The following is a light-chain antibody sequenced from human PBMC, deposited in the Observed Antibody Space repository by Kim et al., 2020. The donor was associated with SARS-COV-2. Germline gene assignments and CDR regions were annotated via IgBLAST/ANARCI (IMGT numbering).Light chain of an antibody. J-gene: IGKJ2*01. V-gene: IGKV3-20*01. CDR3: QQYGSSPYT. Sequence: SQGEQAPPSCTASPSVISSSLAWYQQNPGQAPRLLIYGASSRATGIPDRFSGSGSGTDFTLTISRLEPEDFAVYYCQQYGSSPYTFGQGTKLEI. CDR2: GAS. CDR1: PSVISSS.